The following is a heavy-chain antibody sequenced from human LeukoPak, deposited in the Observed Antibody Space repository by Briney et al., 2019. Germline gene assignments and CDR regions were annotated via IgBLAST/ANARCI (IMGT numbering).Heavy chain of an antibody. D-gene: IGHD2-2*01. CDR3: ARHLRSRYFDY. Sequence: SETLSLTCAVYGGSFSGYYWSWIRQPPGKGLEWIGEINHSGSTNYNPSLKSRVTISVDTSKNQFSLKLSSVTAADTAVYYCARHLRSRYFDYWGQGTLVTVSS. CDR2: INHSGST. CDR1: GGSFSGYY. V-gene: IGHV4-34*01. J-gene: IGHJ4*02.